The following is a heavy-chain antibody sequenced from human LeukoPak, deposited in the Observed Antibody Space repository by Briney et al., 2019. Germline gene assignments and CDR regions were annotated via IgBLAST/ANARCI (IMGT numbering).Heavy chain of an antibody. J-gene: IGHJ4*02. Sequence: GRSLRLSCAASGFTFGDYAMHWVRQAPGKGLEWVSGISWNSGSIGYGDSVKGRLTISRDNAKNSLYLQMSSLRPEDTALYYCAKDALTHHSSGWSVYWGQGTLVTVSS. CDR2: ISWNSGSI. CDR1: GFTFGDYA. D-gene: IGHD6-19*01. V-gene: IGHV3-9*01. CDR3: AKDALTHHSSGWSVY.